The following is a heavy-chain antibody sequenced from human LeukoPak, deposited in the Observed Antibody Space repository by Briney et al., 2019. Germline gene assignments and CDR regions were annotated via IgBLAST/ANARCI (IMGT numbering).Heavy chain of an antibody. CDR3: ARDQYGDYALDY. CDR1: GFTFSSYW. D-gene: IGHD4-17*01. Sequence: GGSLSLSCAVAGFTFSSYWMHWVRHAAGEGLVWVSRINSDGSSTSYADSVKGRLTISRDNAKNTLYLQMNSLRAEDTAVYYCARDQYGDYALDYWGQGTLVTVSS. V-gene: IGHV3-74*01. J-gene: IGHJ4*02. CDR2: INSDGSST.